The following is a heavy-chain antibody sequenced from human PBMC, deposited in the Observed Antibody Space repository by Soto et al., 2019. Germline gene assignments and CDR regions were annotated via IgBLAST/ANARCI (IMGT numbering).Heavy chain of an antibody. Sequence: PSETLSLTCTVSGDPISSSNYHWGWIRQPPGKGLEWIGSVYYSGSTYYNPSLKSRVTISVDTSKNQFSLKLSSVTAADTAVYYCACIFSGGYGYGFYYYGMDVWGQGTTVTVSS. V-gene: IGHV4-39*01. CDR3: ACIFSGGYGYGFYYYGMDV. CDR1: GDPISSSNYH. J-gene: IGHJ6*02. D-gene: IGHD5-18*01. CDR2: VYYSGST.